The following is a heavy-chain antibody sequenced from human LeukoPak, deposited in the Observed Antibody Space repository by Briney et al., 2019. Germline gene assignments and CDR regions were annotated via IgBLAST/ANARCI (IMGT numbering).Heavy chain of an antibody. Sequence: GGSLRLSCVGSGFPFSRFGMHWVRQAPGKGLEWVAFIRYDGSTKYYADSVKGRFTISRDNSKNTLYLQINSLRVEDTAVYFCARDRLLYLDYWGQGTPVTVSS. CDR1: GFPFSRFG. V-gene: IGHV3-30*02. J-gene: IGHJ4*02. CDR3: ARDRLLYLDY. D-gene: IGHD2-21*02. CDR2: IRYDGSTK.